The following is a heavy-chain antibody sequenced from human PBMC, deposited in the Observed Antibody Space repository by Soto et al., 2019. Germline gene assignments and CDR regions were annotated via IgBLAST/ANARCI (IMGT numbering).Heavy chain of an antibody. Sequence: QVKLVESGGGVVQPGRSLRLSCAASGFNVSAYTMHWVRQAPGKGLEWVAVISSDGNHKYYTDSVKGRCTISRDTSTNTLYLQMNSLRAEDTAVYYCARWEQPLFAYWGQGTLFTVSS. V-gene: IGHV3-30-3*01. CDR3: ARWEQPLFAY. D-gene: IGHD1-26*01. CDR1: GFNVSAYT. CDR2: ISSDGNHK. J-gene: IGHJ4*02.